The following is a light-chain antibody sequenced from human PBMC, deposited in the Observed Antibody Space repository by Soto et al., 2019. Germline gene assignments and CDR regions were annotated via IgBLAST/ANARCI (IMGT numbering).Light chain of an antibody. CDR2: GAS. V-gene: IGKV3-20*01. Sequence: EIVLTQSPGTLSFSPGERATLPGRASQSVSSSYLAWYQQKPGQAPRFLIYGASSRATGIPDRFSGSGSGTDFTLTISRLEPEDFAVYYCQQYGSSPTTFGQGTKVDIK. J-gene: IGKJ1*01. CDR1: QSVSSSY. CDR3: QQYGSSPTT.